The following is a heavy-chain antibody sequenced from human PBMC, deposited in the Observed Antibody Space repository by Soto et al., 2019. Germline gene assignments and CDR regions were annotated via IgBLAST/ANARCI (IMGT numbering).Heavy chain of an antibody. V-gene: IGHV1-2*02. J-gene: IGHJ6*04. D-gene: IGHD3-10*02. CDR3: ARGRDVSTQFYTPHGMYV. CDR1: GYNLGAYY. Sequence: ASVKVSCKVSGYNLGAYYTDWVRQAPGRGLEGVGLMDPISGGTDSVERLRDRVTMTRDTSSNTAYMELRRLRSDDTAIYFCARGRDVSTQFYTPHGMYVWGKPTTGTVSS. CDR2: MDPISGGT.